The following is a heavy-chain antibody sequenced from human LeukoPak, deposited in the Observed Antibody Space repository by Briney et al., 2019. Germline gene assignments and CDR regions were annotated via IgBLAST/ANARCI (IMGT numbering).Heavy chain of an antibody. V-gene: IGHV3-23*01. CDR1: GFTFSSYA. CDR3: AKLRSNYINYDAFDI. D-gene: IGHD4-11*01. CDR2: ISGSGGSA. J-gene: IGHJ3*02. Sequence: EGSLRLSCAASGFTFSSYAMSWVRQAPGKGLEWVSSISGSGGSAYYADSVKGRFTISSDNSKNTLYVQMKSLRAEDTAVYYCAKLRSNYINYDAFDIWGQGTMVTVSS.